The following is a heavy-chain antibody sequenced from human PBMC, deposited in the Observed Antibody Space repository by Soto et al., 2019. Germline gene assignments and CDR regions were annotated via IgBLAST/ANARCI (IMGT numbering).Heavy chain of an antibody. V-gene: IGHV3-33*01. Sequence: QVQLVESGGGVVQPGRSLRLSCAASGFTFSSYGMHWVRQAPGKGLEWVAVIWYDGSNKYYADSVKGRFTISRDNSKNTLYLQMNSLRAEDTAVYYCARDPMTTVTTGIDYWGQGTLVTVSS. CDR3: ARDPMTTVTTGIDY. D-gene: IGHD4-17*01. CDR1: GFTFSSYG. J-gene: IGHJ4*02. CDR2: IWYDGSNK.